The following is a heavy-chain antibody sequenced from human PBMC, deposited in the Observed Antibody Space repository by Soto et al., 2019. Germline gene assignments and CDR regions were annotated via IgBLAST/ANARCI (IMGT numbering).Heavy chain of an antibody. Sequence: QVQLVQSGAEVKKPGASVKVSCKASGYTFTNFGITWVRQAPGQGLEWMGWISADNGNTNYAPKLQGRVTLTTDTSTSTAYMELRSLRSDDTAVYYCARDVMGSFVVAMLYWGQGTLVTVSS. CDR3: ARDVMGSFVVAMLY. V-gene: IGHV1-18*01. D-gene: IGHD2-15*01. CDR1: GYTFTNFG. J-gene: IGHJ4*02. CDR2: ISADNGNT.